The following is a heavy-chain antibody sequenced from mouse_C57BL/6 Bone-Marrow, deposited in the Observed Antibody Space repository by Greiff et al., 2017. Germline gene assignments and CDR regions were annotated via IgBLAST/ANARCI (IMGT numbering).Heavy chain of an antibody. CDR2: SRNKANDYTT. CDR3: ARDADGSDAMDD. D-gene: IGHD1-1*01. J-gene: IGHJ4*01. V-gene: IGHV7-1*01. Sequence: EVKLMESGGGLVQSGRSLRLSCATSGFTFSDFYMEWVRQAPGKGLEWIAASRNKANDYTTEYSASVKGRFIVSRDTSQSILYLQMNALRAEDTAIYYCARDADGSDAMDDWGQGTSVTVSS. CDR1: GFTFSDFY.